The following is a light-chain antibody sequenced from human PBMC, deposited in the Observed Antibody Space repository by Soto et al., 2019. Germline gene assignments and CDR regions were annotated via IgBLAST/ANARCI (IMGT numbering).Light chain of an antibody. CDR3: QSYDSSNHAVV. Sequence: NFMLTQPHSVSESPGKTVTISCTRSSGSIASNYVQWYQQRPGSAPTTMIYEDNQRPSGVPDRFSGSIDSSSNSASLTISGLKTEDEADYYCQSYDSSNHAVVFGGGTKLTVL. J-gene: IGLJ2*01. V-gene: IGLV6-57*04. CDR2: EDN. CDR1: SGSIASNY.